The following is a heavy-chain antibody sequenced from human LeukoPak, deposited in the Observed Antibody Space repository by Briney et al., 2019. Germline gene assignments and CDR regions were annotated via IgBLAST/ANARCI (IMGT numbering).Heavy chain of an antibody. V-gene: IGHV4-59*01. D-gene: IGHD2-15*01. Sequence: SETLSLTCTVSGGSISSYYWSWIRQPPGKGLEWIGYIYYSGSTNYNPSLKNRVTISVDTSKNQFSLKLSSVTAADTAVYYCARVSGGSYYYYYYMDVWGKGTTVTISS. CDR3: ARVSGGSYYYYYYMDV. CDR1: GGSISSYY. CDR2: IYYSGST. J-gene: IGHJ6*03.